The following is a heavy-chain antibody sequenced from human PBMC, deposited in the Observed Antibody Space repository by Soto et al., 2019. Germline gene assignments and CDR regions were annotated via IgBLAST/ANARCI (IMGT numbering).Heavy chain of an antibody. Sequence: GGSLRLSCAASGFTFSTYAMSWVRLAPGKGLEWVSCITGSGTSTYYADSVKGRFTISRDNAKNTLYLHLNSLRAEDTVVYYCAKSWPYYDILTPSDYWGQGTLVTVSS. CDR2: ITGSGTST. J-gene: IGHJ4*02. CDR3: AKSWPYYDILTPSDY. V-gene: IGHV3-23*01. CDR1: GFTFSTYA. D-gene: IGHD3-9*01.